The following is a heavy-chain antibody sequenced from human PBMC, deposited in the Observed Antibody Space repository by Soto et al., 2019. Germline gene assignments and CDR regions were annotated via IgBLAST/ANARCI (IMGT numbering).Heavy chain of an antibody. J-gene: IGHJ6*02. V-gene: IGHV4-30-2*06. D-gene: IGHD1-26*01. CDR2: IYPTGST. CDR3: ATAPPGPSPRGVL. CDR1: GGSISSDGIS. Sequence: PSETLSITCPASGGSISSDGISWSWHRPSPGLGLEWLGCIYPTGSTYYHPSLKSRVTISIDTSRNQFSLNLTSVTAANTAGYYCATAPPGPSPRGVLCAQGTTVT.